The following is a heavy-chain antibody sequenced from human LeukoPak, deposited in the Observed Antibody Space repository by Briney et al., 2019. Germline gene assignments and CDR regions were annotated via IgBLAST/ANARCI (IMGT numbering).Heavy chain of an antibody. CDR3: ARARTSFYDYVWGSPLGGAFDI. CDR1: GFTFSSYW. Sequence: PGGSLRLSCAASGFTFSSYWMSWVRQAPGKGLEWVANIKQDGSEKYYVDSVKGRFTISRDNAKNSLYLQMNSLRAEDTAVYYCARARTSFYDYVWGSPLGGAFDIWGQGTMVTVSS. V-gene: IGHV3-7*01. J-gene: IGHJ3*02. CDR2: IKQDGSEK. D-gene: IGHD3-16*01.